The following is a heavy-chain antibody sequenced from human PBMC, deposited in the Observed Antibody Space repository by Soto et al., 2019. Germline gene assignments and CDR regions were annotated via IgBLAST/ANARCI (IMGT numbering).Heavy chain of an antibody. CDR1: GYTFTSYG. Sequence: GASVKVSCKASGYTFTSYGISWVRQAPGQGLEWMGWISAYNGNTNYAQKLQGRVTMTTDTSTSTAYMELRSLRSDDTAVYYCARDRVDCSGGSCYSYYYYGMDVWGQGTTVTVS. D-gene: IGHD2-15*01. J-gene: IGHJ6*02. CDR3: ARDRVDCSGGSCYSYYYYGMDV. V-gene: IGHV1-18*04. CDR2: ISAYNGNT.